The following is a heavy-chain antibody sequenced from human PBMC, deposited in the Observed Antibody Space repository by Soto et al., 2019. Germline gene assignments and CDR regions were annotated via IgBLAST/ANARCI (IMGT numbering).Heavy chain of an antibody. D-gene: IGHD3-22*01. J-gene: IGHJ5*02. CDR2: ITKAGDNS. CDR1: GFTCRNHA. V-gene: IGHV3-23*01. CDR3: AKPRGYYDSSGYPTPDH. Sequence: GGSLRLSCAASGFTCRNHAMTWVRQAPGQGLQYVSSITKAGDNSFYADSVKGRFTISRDNAKNSLYLQMNSLRAEDTAVYYCAKPRGYYDSSGYPTPDHWGQGTLVTVSS.